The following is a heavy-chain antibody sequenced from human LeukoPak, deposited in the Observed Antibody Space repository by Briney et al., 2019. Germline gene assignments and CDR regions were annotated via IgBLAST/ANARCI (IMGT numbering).Heavy chain of an antibody. V-gene: IGHV5-51*01. CDR3: ARRGTTITYGEDY. Sequence: GESLKISCKGSGYRFTNYWIGWVRQMPGKGLEWMGIIYPGDSDTRYSPSFRGQVTISADKSISTAYLQWSSLKASDTAMYYCARRGTTITYGEDYWGQGTLVTVSS. D-gene: IGHD4-11*01. J-gene: IGHJ4*02. CDR2: IYPGDSDT. CDR1: GYRFTNYW.